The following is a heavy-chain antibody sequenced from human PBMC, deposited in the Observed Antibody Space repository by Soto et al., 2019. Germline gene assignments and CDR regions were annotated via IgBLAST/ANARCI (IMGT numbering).Heavy chain of an antibody. Sequence: GGSLRLSCAASGFTFSSYGMHWVRQAPGKGLEWVAVIWYDGSNKCYADSVKGRFTISRDNSKNTLYLQMNSLRAEDTAVYYCARGGAYCGGDCPFDIWGQGTMVTVSS. CDR2: IWYDGSNK. CDR1: GFTFSSYG. CDR3: ARGGAYCGGDCPFDI. J-gene: IGHJ3*02. D-gene: IGHD2-21*02. V-gene: IGHV3-33*01.